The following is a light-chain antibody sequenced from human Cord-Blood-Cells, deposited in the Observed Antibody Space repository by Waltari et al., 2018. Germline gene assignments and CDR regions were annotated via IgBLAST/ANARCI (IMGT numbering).Light chain of an antibody. J-gene: IGLJ3*02. V-gene: IGLV3-19*01. CDR3: NSRDSSGNHLV. Sequence: SSELTQDPAVSVALGQKVRITCQGDRPRSYYASWYQQKPGQAPVLVIYGKNNRPSGIPDRFSGSSSGNTASLTITGAQAEDEADYYCNSRDSSGNHLVFGGGTKLTVL. CDR2: GKN. CDR1: RPRSYY.